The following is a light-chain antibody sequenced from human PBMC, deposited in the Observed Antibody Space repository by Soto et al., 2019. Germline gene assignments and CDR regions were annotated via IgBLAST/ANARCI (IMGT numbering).Light chain of an antibody. Sequence: QSALTQPASVSGSPGQSVTISCTGTSSDVGGYNYVSWYQPHPGKATQLMIYDLSNRPSGAANLFSGYNSGHTSSVTISGLQAEDAADYCRSSYTSSSGLVFGGGTKLTVL. CDR3: SSYTSSSGLV. CDR1: SSDVGGYNY. J-gene: IGLJ2*01. V-gene: IGLV2-14*01. CDR2: DLS.